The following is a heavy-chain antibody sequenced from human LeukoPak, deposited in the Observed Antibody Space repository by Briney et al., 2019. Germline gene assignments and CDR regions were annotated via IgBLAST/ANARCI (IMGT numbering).Heavy chain of an antibody. V-gene: IGHV3-23*01. J-gene: IGHJ4*02. CDR2: ISGSGGST. CDR3: AKVHRIAAAGTPLGFDY. Sequence: GGSQRLSCAASGFTVSSNYMSWVRQAPGKGLEWVSAISGSGGSTYYADSVKGRFTISRDNSKNTLYLQMNSLRAEDTAVYYCAKVHRIAAAGTPLGFDYWGQGTLVTVSS. CDR1: GFTVSSNY. D-gene: IGHD6-13*01.